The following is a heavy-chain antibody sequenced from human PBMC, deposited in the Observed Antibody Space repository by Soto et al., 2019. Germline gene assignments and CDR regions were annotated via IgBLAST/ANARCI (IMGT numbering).Heavy chain of an antibody. V-gene: IGHV3-73*01. Sequence: GGSLRLSCAASGFTFSGSAMHWVRQASGKGLEWVGRIRSKANSYATAYAASVKGRFTISRDDSKNTAYLQMNSLKTEDTAVYYCTRRWGYSSGWFYYYYYGMDVWGQGTTVTVSS. D-gene: IGHD6-19*01. CDR1: GFTFSGSA. CDR2: IRSKANSYAT. J-gene: IGHJ6*02. CDR3: TRRWGYSSGWFYYYYYGMDV.